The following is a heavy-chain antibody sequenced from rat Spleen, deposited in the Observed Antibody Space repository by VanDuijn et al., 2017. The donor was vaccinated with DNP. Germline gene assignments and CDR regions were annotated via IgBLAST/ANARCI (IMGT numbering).Heavy chain of an antibody. CDR1: GFSLTSSG. Sequence: QVQLKESGPGLVQPSQTLSLTCTVSGFSLTSSGVSWVRQPPGKGLEWMGGIWSNGGTDYNSAIKSRLSISRDTSKSQVFLKMNSLQTDDTGTYYCTRDLGYRYNYDYVMDAWGQGASVTVSS. V-gene: IGHV2-4*01. CDR2: IWSNGGT. J-gene: IGHJ4*01. D-gene: IGHD1-5*01. CDR3: TRDLGYRYNYDYVMDA.